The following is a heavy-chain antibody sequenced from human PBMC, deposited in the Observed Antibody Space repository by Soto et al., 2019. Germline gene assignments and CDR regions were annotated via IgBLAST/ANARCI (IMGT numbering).Heavy chain of an antibody. Sequence: SLRLSCAASGFTFSSYAMSWVRQAPGKGLEWVSAISGSGGSTYYADSVKGRFTISRDNSKNTLYLQMNSLRAEDTAVYYCAKDKTATYYYDSSGPVGYWGQGTLVTVSS. CDR1: GFTFSSYA. V-gene: IGHV3-23*01. CDR3: AKDKTATYYYDSSGPVGY. D-gene: IGHD3-22*01. J-gene: IGHJ4*02. CDR2: ISGSGGST.